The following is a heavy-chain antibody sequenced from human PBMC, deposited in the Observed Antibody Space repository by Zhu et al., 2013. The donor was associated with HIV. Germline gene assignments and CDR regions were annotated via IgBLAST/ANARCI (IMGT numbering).Heavy chain of an antibody. CDR1: GYSFTDYY. CDR3: ARGVQVNGLYCTNGVCYGDFDY. J-gene: IGHJ4*02. V-gene: IGHV1-2*02. CDR2: INVNNGGT. Sequence: QVQLVQSGAEVKKPGASVRVSCKASGYSFTDYYIHWVRQAPGHGLEWMGWINVNNGGTNYAQKFQGRVTMTRDASISTAYMDLSRLTSDDAAVYYCARGVQVNGLYCTNGVCYGDFDYWGQGTLVTVSS. D-gene: IGHD2-8*01.